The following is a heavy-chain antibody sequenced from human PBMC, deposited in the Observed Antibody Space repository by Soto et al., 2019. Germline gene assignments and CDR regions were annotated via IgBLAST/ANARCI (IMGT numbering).Heavy chain of an antibody. V-gene: IGHV3-48*02. D-gene: IGHD3-3*01. CDR3: ASWGNYDFWGGYYTSYYYGMDV. J-gene: IGHJ6*02. CDR2: ISSSSSTI. Sequence: GGTLRLSCAASGFTFSSYSMNWVRQAPGKGLEWVSYISSSSSTIYYADSVKGRFTISRDNAKNSLYLQMNSLRDEDTAVYYCASWGNYDFWGGYYTSYYYGMDVWGQGTTVTVSS. CDR1: GFTFSSYS.